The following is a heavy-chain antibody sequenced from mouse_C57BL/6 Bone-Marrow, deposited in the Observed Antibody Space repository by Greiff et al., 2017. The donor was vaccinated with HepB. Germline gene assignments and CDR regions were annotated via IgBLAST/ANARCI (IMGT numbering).Heavy chain of an antibody. CDR1: GYSITSGYY. CDR3: ARDAITTVVATRGYFDY. V-gene: IGHV3-6*01. D-gene: IGHD1-1*01. Sequence: ESGPGLVKPSQSLSLTCSVTGYSITSGYYWNWIRQFPGNKLEWMGYISYDGSNNYNPSLKNRISITRDTSKNQFFLQLNSVTTEDTATYYCARDAITTVVATRGYFDYWGQGTTLTVSS. CDR2: ISYDGSN. J-gene: IGHJ2*01.